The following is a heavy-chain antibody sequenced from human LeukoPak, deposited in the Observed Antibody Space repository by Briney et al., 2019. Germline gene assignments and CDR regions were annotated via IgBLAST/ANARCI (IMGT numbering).Heavy chain of an antibody. V-gene: IGHV4-4*07. D-gene: IGHD3-10*01. CDR3: ARDSAEYYYGMDV. J-gene: IGHJ6*02. CDR2: MYTRGNT. CDR1: GVSISGYY. Sequence: PSEILSLTCTVSGVSISGYYWSWIRQPAGKGLEWIGRMYTRGNTNYNPSLKSRVTMSVDTSKNQFSLNMTSVTAADTAVYYCARDSAEYYYGMDVWGQRTTVTVSS.